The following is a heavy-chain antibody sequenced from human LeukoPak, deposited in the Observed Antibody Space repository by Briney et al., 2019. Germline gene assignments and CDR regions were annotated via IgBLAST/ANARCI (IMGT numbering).Heavy chain of an antibody. V-gene: IGHV4-34*01. Sequence: SETLSLTCAVSGGSFNDYYWSWVRQTPGKGLEWIGEINHSGYTNDSPSLKSPVTLSIDTSRKQFSLNLRSVTVADSGIYYCTRMTTGHDYWGQGTLVTVSS. CDR2: INHSGYT. CDR3: TRMTTGHDY. CDR1: GGSFNDYY. D-gene: IGHD4-17*01. J-gene: IGHJ4*02.